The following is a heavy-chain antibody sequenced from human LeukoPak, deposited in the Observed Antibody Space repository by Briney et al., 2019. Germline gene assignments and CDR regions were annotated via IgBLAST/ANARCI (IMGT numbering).Heavy chain of an antibody. J-gene: IGHJ4*02. V-gene: IGHV3-53*01. Sequence: SPTLSNPSDRFTVGSDNMRCVRQAPGKELEWVSVIYSGGSTYYADSVKGRFTISRDNSKNTLYLQMNSLRAEDTAVYYCAREDSSLPMHWGQGTLVSVSS. CDR1: RFTVGSDN. CDR3: AREDSSLPMH. CDR2: IYSGGST. D-gene: IGHD3-22*01.